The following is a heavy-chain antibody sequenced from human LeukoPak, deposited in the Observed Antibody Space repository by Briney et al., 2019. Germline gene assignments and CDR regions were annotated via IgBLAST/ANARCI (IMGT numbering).Heavy chain of an antibody. CDR2: IWYDGSNK. D-gene: IGHD3-9*01. CDR3: ARDPRSYDILTGYYYYYGMDV. Sequence: GGSLRLSCAASGFTFSSYGMHWVRQAPGKGLEWVAVIWYDGSNKYYADSVKGRFTISRDNSKNTLYLQMNSLRAEDTAVYYCARDPRSYDILTGYYYYYGMDVWGKGTTVTVSS. CDR1: GFTFSSYG. V-gene: IGHV3-33*01. J-gene: IGHJ6*04.